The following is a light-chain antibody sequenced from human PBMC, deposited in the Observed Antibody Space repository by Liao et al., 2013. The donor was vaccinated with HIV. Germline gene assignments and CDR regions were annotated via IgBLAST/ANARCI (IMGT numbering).Light chain of an antibody. CDR1: NIGSKS. V-gene: IGLV3-21*04. CDR3: QVWDSSSDPLRV. CDR2: YDS. J-gene: IGLJ3*02. Sequence: SYVLTQPPSVSVAPGKTARITCGGNNIGSKSVHWYQQKPGQAPVLVIYYDSDRPSGIPERFSGSNSGNTATLTISRVEAGDEADYYCQVWDSSSDPLRVFGGGTKLTVL.